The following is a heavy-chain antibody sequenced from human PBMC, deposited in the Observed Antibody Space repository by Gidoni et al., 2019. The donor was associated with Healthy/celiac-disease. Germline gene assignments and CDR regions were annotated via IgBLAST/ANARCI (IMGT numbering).Heavy chain of an antibody. Sequence: QLQLQESGPGLVKPSETLSLTCTVSGGSISSRSYYWGWIRQPPGKGLEWIGSIYYSGSTYYNPSLKSRVTISVDTSKNQFSLKLSSVTAADTAVYYCARQAGYCSSTSCYYDYWGQGTLVTVSS. CDR3: ARQAGYCSSTSCYYDY. CDR2: IYYSGST. J-gene: IGHJ4*02. CDR1: GGSISSRSYY. V-gene: IGHV4-39*01. D-gene: IGHD2-2*01.